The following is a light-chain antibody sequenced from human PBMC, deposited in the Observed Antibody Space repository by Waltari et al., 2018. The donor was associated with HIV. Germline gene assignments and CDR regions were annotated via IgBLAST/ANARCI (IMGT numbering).Light chain of an antibody. CDR3: ATLDDSLNGPI. CDR1: SSHIGTTG. V-gene: IGLV1-44*01. Sequence: QSVLTQSSSASGTPGQRVTFSCSGGSSHIGTTGLPWYQQFPGTAPKLLTYRNNQRPSGVPDRFSGSKSGTSASLAISGLQSEDEATYYCATLDDSLNGPIFGGGTRLTVL. CDR2: RNN. J-gene: IGLJ2*01.